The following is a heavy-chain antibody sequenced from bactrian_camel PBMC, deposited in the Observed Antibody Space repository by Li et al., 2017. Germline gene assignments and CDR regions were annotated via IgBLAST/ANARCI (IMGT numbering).Heavy chain of an antibody. Sequence: HVQLVESGGGSVQAGGSLRLSCTASGHTYSPYYCMGWFRRAPGQEREGVATIDSDESTSYAESVKGRFTISKDTANNTLFLQMNDLKPEDTAMYYCAADRFFYCRGTHLERAVYGQGTQVTVS. D-gene: IGHD1*01. V-gene: IGHV3S55*01. J-gene: IGHJ4*01. CDR2: IDSDEST. CDR1: GHTYSPYY.